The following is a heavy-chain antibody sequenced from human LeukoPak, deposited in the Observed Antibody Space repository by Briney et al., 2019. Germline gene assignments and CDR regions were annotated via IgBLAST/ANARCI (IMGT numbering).Heavy chain of an antibody. CDR2: IYNDGSSR. V-gene: IGHV3-74*01. J-gene: IGHJ4*02. D-gene: IGHD2-15*01. CDR3: SRSRDSGAFYFDS. Sequence: GGSLRLSCAASGFTFSAYWMHWVRQAPGKGLVWVSRIYNDGSSRNYADSVKGRFTISRDNDKNTLYVQMNSLRAEDTALYFCSRSRDSGAFYFDSWGQEALVTVSS. CDR1: GFTFSAYW.